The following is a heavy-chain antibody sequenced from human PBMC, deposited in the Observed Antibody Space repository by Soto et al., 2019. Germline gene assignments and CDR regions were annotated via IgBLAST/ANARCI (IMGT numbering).Heavy chain of an antibody. CDR1: CFSLYPHV. CDR2: ERSNTAIT. CDR3: VKASDGAWPYYFDS. D-gene: IGHD5-12*01. J-gene: IGHJ4*02. V-gene: IGHV3-23*01. Sequence: SLRISFFGSCFSLYPHVLAWVRQAPEKGREGASAERSNTAITHYPNPRRGQSTISRLNSKNTIFLQMHSLRVEDSAVYFWVKASDGAWPYYFDSWGKGTLVTVSS.